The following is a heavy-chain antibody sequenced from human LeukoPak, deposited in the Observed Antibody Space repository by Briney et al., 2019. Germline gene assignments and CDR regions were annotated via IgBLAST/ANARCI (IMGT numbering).Heavy chain of an antibody. Sequence: PSETLSLTCTVSGGSISNYYWSWIRQPPGKGLEWIAYIYYTGSTNYNPSLKSRVTISVDTSKNQFSLKLSSVTAADTAVYYCARRPQYYDILTGYPATDYYYYMDVWGKGTTVTISS. CDR3: ARRPQYYDILTGYPATDYYYYMDV. CDR1: GGSISNYY. D-gene: IGHD3-9*01. V-gene: IGHV4-59*12. J-gene: IGHJ6*03. CDR2: IYYTGST.